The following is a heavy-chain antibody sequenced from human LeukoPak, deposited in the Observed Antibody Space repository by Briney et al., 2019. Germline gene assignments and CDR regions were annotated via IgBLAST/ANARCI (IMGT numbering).Heavy chain of an antibody. J-gene: IGHJ6*03. CDR1: GNSISSGDYY. CDR3: ARLSGGAVAGTEDVCYYYMDV. CDR2: IYTSGST. D-gene: IGHD6-19*01. V-gene: IGHV4-61*02. Sequence: SETLSLTCTVSGNSISSGDYYWSWIRQPAGKGLEWIGRIYTSGSTTYNPSLKSRVTISVDTSKNQFSLKLSSVTAADTAVYYCARLSGGAVAGTEDVCYYYMDVWGKGTTVTISS.